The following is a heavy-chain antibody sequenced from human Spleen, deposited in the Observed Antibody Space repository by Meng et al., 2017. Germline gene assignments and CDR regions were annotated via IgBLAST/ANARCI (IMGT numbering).Heavy chain of an antibody. D-gene: IGHD5-24*01. CDR2: INTDASST. CDR1: GFTFSSYN. Sequence: GGSLRLSCAASGFTFSSYNMHWVRQTPGEGLVWVSRINTDASSTTYADSVKGRFTISRDNSKNTLYLQMNSLRAEDTAVYYCARSLRQVEMATIAYWGQGTLVTVSS. J-gene: IGHJ4*02. CDR3: ARSLRQVEMATIAY. V-gene: IGHV3-74*03.